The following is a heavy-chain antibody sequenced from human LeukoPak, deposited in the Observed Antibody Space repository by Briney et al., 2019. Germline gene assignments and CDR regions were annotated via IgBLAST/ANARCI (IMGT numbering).Heavy chain of an antibody. CDR2: INHSGST. Sequence: PSETLSLTCAVYGVSFSGYYWSWIRQPPGKGLEWIGEINHSGSTNYNPSLKSRVTISVDTSKNQFSLKLSSVTAAGTAVYYCARIRITMVRGVISPWGQGTLVTVSS. CDR3: ARIRITMVRGVISP. J-gene: IGHJ5*02. D-gene: IGHD3-10*01. CDR1: GVSFSGYY. V-gene: IGHV4-34*01.